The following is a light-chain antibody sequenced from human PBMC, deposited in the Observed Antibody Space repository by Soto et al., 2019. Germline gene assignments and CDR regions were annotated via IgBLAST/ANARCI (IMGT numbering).Light chain of an antibody. CDR1: QSVSSSY. CDR3: HQYGSSPLT. V-gene: IGKV3-20*01. J-gene: IGKJ4*01. CDR2: GAS. Sequence: EIVLTQSPGTLSLSPGERATLSCRASQSVSSSYLAWYQQKPGQAPRLLLYGASSRATGILDRFSGSGYGTDFTLTTSRLEPEDFAVYYCHQYGSSPLTFGGGNKVELK.